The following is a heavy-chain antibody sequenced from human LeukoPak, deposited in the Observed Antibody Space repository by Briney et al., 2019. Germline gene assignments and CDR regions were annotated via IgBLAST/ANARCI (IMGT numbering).Heavy chain of an antibody. J-gene: IGHJ6*02. V-gene: IGHV3-11*01. Sequence: GGSLRLSCAASGFTFSDNYMSWIRQAPGKGLEWVSYISSSGSTIYYADSVKGRFTISRGNAKNSLYLQMNSLRAEDTAVYYCAREYSGSYAYCMDVWGQGTTVTVSS. CDR1: GFTFSDNY. D-gene: IGHD1-26*01. CDR2: ISSSGSTI. CDR3: AREYSGSYAYCMDV.